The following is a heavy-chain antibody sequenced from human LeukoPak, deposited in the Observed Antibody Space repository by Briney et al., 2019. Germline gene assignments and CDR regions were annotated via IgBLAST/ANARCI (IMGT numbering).Heavy chain of an antibody. CDR3: ARDNWVDC. Sequence: GGSLRLSCTASGFSISRDSMTWVRQAPGKGLEWVSFIDTSSTTMYYTDSVKGRFTISRDNAKNSLYLQMNSLKVEDTAIYYCARDNWVDCWGQGTLVTVSS. CDR1: GFSISRDS. J-gene: IGHJ5*01. V-gene: IGHV3-48*04. CDR2: IDTSSTTM.